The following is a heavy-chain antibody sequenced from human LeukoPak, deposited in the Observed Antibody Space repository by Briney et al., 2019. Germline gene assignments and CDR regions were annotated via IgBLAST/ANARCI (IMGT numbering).Heavy chain of an antibody. CDR3: AALAYCGGDCRNDAFDI. CDR2: ISYDGSNK. V-gene: IGHV3-30*03. D-gene: IGHD2-21*02. J-gene: IGHJ3*02. CDR1: GLTFSSYG. Sequence: GGSLRLSCAASGLTFSSYGMHWVRQAPGKGLEWVAVISYDGSNKYYADSVKGRFTISRDNSKNTLYLQMNSLRAEDTAVYYCAALAYCGGDCRNDAFDIWGQGTMVTVSS.